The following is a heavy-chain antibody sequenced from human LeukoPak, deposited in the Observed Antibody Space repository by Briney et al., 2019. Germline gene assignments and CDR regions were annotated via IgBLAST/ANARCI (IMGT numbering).Heavy chain of an antibody. CDR3: ARDYGGDSITFGI. J-gene: IGHJ3*02. D-gene: IGHD4-23*01. Sequence: SETLSLTCTVCGGSISSYYWSWIRQPPGKGLEWIGYIAYSGSTIYNPSLKSRVTITLDTSKNLFSLKLTSVTAADTAVYYCARDYGGDSITFGIWGQGTMVTVSS. V-gene: IGHV4-59*01. CDR2: IAYSGST. CDR1: GGSISSYY.